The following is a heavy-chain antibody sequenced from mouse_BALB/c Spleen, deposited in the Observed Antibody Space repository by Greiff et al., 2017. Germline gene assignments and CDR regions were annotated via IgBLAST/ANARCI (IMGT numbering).Heavy chain of an antibody. D-gene: IGHD1-1*01. CDR3: ARDYGSSYAMDY. J-gene: IGHJ4*01. V-gene: IGHV1S137*01. Sequence: VKVVESGAELVRPGVSVKISCKGSGYTFTDYAMHWVKQSHAKSLEWIGVISTYYGDASYNQKFKGKATMTVDKSSSTAYMELARLTSEDSAIYYCARDYGSSYAMDYWGQGTSVTVSS. CDR2: ISTYYGDA. CDR1: GYTFTDYA.